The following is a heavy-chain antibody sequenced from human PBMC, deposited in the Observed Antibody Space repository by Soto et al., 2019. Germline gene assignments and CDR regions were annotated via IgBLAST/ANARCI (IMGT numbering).Heavy chain of an antibody. V-gene: IGHV3-30*03. D-gene: IGHD3-10*01. CDR2: ISYDGSNK. J-gene: IGHJ6*02. CDR3: AMSYYGSGSYYGMDV. CDR1: GFTFSSYG. Sequence: LRLSCAASGFTFSSYGMHWVRQAPGKGLEWVAVISYDGSNKYYADSVKGRFTISRDNSKSTLYLQMNSLRAEDTAVYYCAMSYYGSGSYYGMDVWGQGTTVTVSS.